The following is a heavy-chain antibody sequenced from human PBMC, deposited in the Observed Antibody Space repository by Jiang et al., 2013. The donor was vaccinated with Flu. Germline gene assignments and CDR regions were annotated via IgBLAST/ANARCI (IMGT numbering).Heavy chain of an antibody. CDR2: ISGSGSNT. D-gene: IGHD3-22*01. Sequence: QLLESGGGLVQTGGSLRLSCGASGFTFNSYAMTWVRQAPGKGPEWVSGISGSGSNTYYADSVKGRFTISRDNSKNTLYLQMDSLRAEDTAVYYCARVFTSGYGLFDYWGQGTLVTVSS. J-gene: IGHJ4*02. CDR3: ARVFTSGYGLFDY. CDR1: GFTFNSYA. V-gene: IGHV3-23*01.